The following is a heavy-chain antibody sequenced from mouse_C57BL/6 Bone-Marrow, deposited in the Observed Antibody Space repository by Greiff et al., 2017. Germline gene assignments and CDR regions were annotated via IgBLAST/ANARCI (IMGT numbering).Heavy chain of an antibody. V-gene: IGHV7-1*01. D-gene: IGHD1-1*02. CDR2: SRNKANDYTT. J-gene: IGHJ3*01. CDR1: GFTFSDFY. Sequence: EVKLVESGGGLVQSGRSLRLSCATSGFTFSDFYMEWVRQAPGKGLEWIAASRNKANDYTTEYSASVKGRFIVSRDTSQSILYLQMNALRAEDTAIYYCARDRLWPFAYWGQGTLVTVSA. CDR3: ARDRLWPFAY.